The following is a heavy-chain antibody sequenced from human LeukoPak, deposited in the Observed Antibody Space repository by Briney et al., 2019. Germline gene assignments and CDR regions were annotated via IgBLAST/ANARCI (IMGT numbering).Heavy chain of an antibody. CDR3: AREGSYERLRPFDY. CDR1: GFTFSDYY. CDR2: ITSSGSTT. J-gene: IGHJ4*02. D-gene: IGHD2-21*01. V-gene: IGHV3-11*04. Sequence: GGSLRLSCAVSGFTFSDYYMSWIRQAPGEGLEWLSYITSSGSTTHYADSVKGRFTISRDNAKNSLFLQMNDLRAEDTAVYYCAREGSYERLRPFDYWGQGTLVTVSS.